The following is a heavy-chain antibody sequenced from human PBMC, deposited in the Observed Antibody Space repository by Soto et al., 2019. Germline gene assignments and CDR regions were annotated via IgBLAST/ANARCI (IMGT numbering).Heavy chain of an antibody. CDR1: GFSLSTTEVG. D-gene: IGHD3-9*01. CDR3: AHRFDWYYFDY. CDR2: IYWDDDK. Sequence: GPTLVNPTQTLTLTGTFSGFSLSTTEVGVGWIRQPPGKALEWLALIYWDDDKRYSPSLKSRLTITKDTSKNQVVLRMTNMDPVDTATYYCAHRFDWYYFDYWGQGTLVTVSS. J-gene: IGHJ4*02. V-gene: IGHV2-5*02.